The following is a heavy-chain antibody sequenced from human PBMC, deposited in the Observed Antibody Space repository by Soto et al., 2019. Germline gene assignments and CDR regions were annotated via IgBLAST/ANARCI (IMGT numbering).Heavy chain of an antibody. D-gene: IGHD6-6*01. CDR2: ISYDGSNK. CDR1: GFTFSIYA. CDR3: ARDPTFLGQAPNWFDP. V-gene: IGHV3-30-3*01. J-gene: IGHJ5*02. Sequence: GGSLRLSCAASGFTFSIYAMRLVLRAPGKGLEWVAVISYDGSNKYYAYSVKCRFTISRDNSKNTLYLQMNSLRAEDTAVYYCARDPTFLGQAPNWFDPWGQGTLVTVSS.